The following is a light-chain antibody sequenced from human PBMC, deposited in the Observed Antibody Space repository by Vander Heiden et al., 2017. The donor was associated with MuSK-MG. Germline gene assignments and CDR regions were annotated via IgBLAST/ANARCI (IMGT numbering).Light chain of an antibody. CDR2: WAS. J-gene: IGKJ4*01. V-gene: IGKV4-1*01. CDR1: QSILYSSNNKKY. CDR3: QQYYSIPLT. Sequence: DIVMPQSPDSLAVSLGERATINCKSSQSILYSSNNKKYLAWYQQKPGQPPKLLIAWASSRESGVPDRFSGSGSGTDFTLTISSLQAEDVAVYYCQQYYSIPLTFGGGTKVEIK.